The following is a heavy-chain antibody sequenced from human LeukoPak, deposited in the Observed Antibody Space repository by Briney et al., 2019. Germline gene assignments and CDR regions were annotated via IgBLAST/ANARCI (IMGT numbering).Heavy chain of an antibody. Sequence: GALVKVSCKASGYTFPSYFMHWLSQAPGQGLEWMGIINPTGGSTTYAQKFQGRVTMSRDTSTSTVYMELSSLRSDDTAVYYCARTAARRFDYWGQGTLVTVSS. D-gene: IGHD6-6*01. CDR2: INPTGGST. J-gene: IGHJ4*02. V-gene: IGHV1-46*01. CDR3: ARTAARRFDY. CDR1: GYTFPSYF.